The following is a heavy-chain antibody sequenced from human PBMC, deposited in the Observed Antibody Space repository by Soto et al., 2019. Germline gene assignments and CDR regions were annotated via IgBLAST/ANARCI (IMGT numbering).Heavy chain of an antibody. CDR2: IIPIFGTA. Sequence: QVQLVQSGAEVKKPGSSVKVSCKASGGTFSSYAISWVRQAPGQGLEWMGGIIPIFGTANYAQKFQGRVTITADESTSKAYMELSSLRSEDTAVYYCARDPFGSGSYYPYYYYYYGMDVWGQGTTVTVSS. CDR3: ARDPFGSGSYYPYYYYYYGMDV. V-gene: IGHV1-69*12. CDR1: GGTFSSYA. J-gene: IGHJ6*02. D-gene: IGHD3-10*01.